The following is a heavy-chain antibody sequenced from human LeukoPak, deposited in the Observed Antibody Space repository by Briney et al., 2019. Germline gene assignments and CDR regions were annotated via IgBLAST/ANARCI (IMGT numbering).Heavy chain of an antibody. CDR2: ISGSGGST. D-gene: IGHD2-8*02. Sequence: GGSLRLSCAASGFTFSSYAMSWVRQAPGKGLEWVSAISGSGGSTYDADSVKGRFTISRDNSKNTLYLQMNSLRAEDTAVYYCGKGVVYNYYHYGMDVGEQGTTVTVS. CDR3: GKGVVYNYYHYGMDV. CDR1: GFTFSSYA. V-gene: IGHV3-23*01. J-gene: IGHJ6*01.